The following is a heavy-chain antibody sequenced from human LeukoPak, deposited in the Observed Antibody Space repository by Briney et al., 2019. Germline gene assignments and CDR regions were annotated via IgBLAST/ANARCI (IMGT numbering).Heavy chain of an antibody. V-gene: IGHV1-69*01. D-gene: IGHD3-16*02. CDR2: IIPIFGTA. CDR1: GGTFSSYA. J-gene: IGHJ4*02. CDR3: ARGRYSVTYYDY. Sequence: GSSVKVSCKASGGTFSSYAISWVRQAPGQGLEWMGGIIPIFGTANYAQKFQGRVTITADESTSTAYMELSSLRSDDTAVYYCARGRYSVTYYDYWGQGTLVTVSS.